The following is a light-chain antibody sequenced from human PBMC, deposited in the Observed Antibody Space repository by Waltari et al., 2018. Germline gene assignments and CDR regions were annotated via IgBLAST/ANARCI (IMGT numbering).Light chain of an antibody. Sequence: EIVLTQSPGTLSLSPGERATLSCRASPSVSSSYLAWYQQKPGQAPRLLIYGASSRATGIPDRFSGSGSGTDFTLTISRLEPEGFAVYYCQQYGSSPWTFGQGTKVEIK. J-gene: IGKJ1*01. CDR3: QQYGSSPWT. CDR1: PSVSSSY. CDR2: GAS. V-gene: IGKV3-20*01.